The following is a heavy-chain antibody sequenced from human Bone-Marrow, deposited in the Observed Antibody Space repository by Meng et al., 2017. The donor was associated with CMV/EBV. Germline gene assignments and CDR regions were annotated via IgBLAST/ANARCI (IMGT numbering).Heavy chain of an antibody. CDR1: GFTFSSYS. V-gene: IGHV3-21*04. Sequence: GESLKISCAASGFTFSSYSMNWVRQAPGKGLEWVSSISSSSSYIYYADSVKGRFTISRDNAKNSLYLQMNSLRAEDTAIYYCAKVRLRYPDYWGQGTLVTVSS. CDR3: AKVRLRYPDY. J-gene: IGHJ4*02. D-gene: IGHD3-9*01. CDR2: ISSSSSYI.